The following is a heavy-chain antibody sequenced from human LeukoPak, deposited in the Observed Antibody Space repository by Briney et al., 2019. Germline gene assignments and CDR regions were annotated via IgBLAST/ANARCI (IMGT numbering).Heavy chain of an antibody. D-gene: IGHD4-17*01. Sequence: PGGSLRLSCAASGFTFSDSYMSWVRLAPGKGLEWISYISSDGATRDYADSVKGRFTISRDNAKNSLYLQMNSLRAEDTAVYYCASSEGWMTTVTDFDYWGQGTLVTVSS. CDR3: ASSEGWMTTVTDFDY. V-gene: IGHV3-11*04. CDR1: GFTFSDSY. J-gene: IGHJ4*02. CDR2: ISSDGATR.